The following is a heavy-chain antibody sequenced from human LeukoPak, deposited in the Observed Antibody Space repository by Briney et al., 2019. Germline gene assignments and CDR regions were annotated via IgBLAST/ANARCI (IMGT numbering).Heavy chain of an antibody. Sequence: KPSETLSLTCTVSGGSISSYYWSWIRQPPGKGLEWIGYIYYSGSTNYNPSLKSRVTISVDTSKNQFSLKLSSVTAADTAVYYCARVPLYDSSGYYRKTYWYFDLWGRGTLVTVSS. D-gene: IGHD3-22*01. CDR2: IYYSGST. CDR1: GGSISSYY. V-gene: IGHV4-59*01. J-gene: IGHJ2*01. CDR3: ARVPLYDSSGYYRKTYWYFDL.